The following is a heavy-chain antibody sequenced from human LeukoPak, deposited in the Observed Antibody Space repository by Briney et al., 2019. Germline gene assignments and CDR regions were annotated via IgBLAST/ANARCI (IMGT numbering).Heavy chain of an antibody. V-gene: IGHV4-30-2*01. CDR2: IYHSGST. Sequence: PSETLSLTCAVSGGSISSGGYSWSWIRQPPGKGLEWLGYIYHSGSTYYNPSLKSRVTISVDRSKNQFSLKLSSVTAADTAVYYCARGRRAGYYDFWSGYSDYFDYWGQGTLVTVSS. J-gene: IGHJ4*02. CDR1: GGSISSGGYS. D-gene: IGHD3-3*01. CDR3: ARGRRAGYYDFWSGYSDYFDY.